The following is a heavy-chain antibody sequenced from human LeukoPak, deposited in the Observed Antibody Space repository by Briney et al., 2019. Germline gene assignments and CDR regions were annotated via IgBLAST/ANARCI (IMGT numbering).Heavy chain of an antibody. CDR2: INPNSGGT. CDR1: GYTFTGFY. Sequence: ASVKVSCKASGYTFTGFYMHWVRQAPGQGLEWMGWINPNSGGTNYARKFQGWVTMTRDTSISTAYMELSRLRSDDTAVYYCARADIAAISFDYWGQGTLVTVSS. CDR3: ARADIAAISFDY. V-gene: IGHV1-2*04. J-gene: IGHJ4*02. D-gene: IGHD6-13*01.